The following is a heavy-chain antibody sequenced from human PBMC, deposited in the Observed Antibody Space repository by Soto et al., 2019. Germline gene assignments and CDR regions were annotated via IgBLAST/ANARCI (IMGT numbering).Heavy chain of an antibody. CDR2: IFWDDDK. Sequence: QITLKESGPTLVKPTQTLTLTCTFSGFSLNTSGVGVGWIRQPPGKALEWLALIFWDDDKRYSPFLKNRLTITKDTPRNQVVLTRTNMDPVDTATYFCAHDGGYCSGDTCHDWFDPWGQGTLVTVSS. D-gene: IGHD2-15*01. CDR3: AHDGGYCSGDTCHDWFDP. V-gene: IGHV2-5*02. CDR1: GFSLNTSGVG. J-gene: IGHJ5*02.